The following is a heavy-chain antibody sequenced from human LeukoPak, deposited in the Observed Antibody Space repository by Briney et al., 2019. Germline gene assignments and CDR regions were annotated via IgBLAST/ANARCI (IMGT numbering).Heavy chain of an antibody. D-gene: IGHD3-16*01. J-gene: IGHJ3*02. V-gene: IGHV4-4*09. CDR2: VHTSGGS. Sequence: SETLSLTCTVSGASISHYYWSWIRQTPEKGLEWMGHVHTSGGSTYYPSLKTRLTMSIDTSRSQLSLKLSSVTAADTAVYYCARGDYLDAFDIWGQGTMVTVSS. CDR1: GASISHYY. CDR3: ARGDYLDAFDI.